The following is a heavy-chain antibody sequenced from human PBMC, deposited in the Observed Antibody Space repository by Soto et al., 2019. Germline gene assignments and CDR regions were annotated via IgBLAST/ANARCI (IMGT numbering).Heavy chain of an antibody. CDR3: ARGGTRDYDFWSGYPREGYYYGMDV. J-gene: IGHJ6*02. Sequence: GGSLRLSCAASGFTFSSYSMNWVRQAPGKGLEWVSSISSSSSYIYYADSVKGRFTISRDNAKNSLYLQMNSLRAEDTAVYYCARGGTRDYDFWSGYPREGYYYGMDVWGQGTTVTVSS. CDR1: GFTFSSYS. V-gene: IGHV3-21*01. CDR2: ISSSSSYI. D-gene: IGHD3-3*01.